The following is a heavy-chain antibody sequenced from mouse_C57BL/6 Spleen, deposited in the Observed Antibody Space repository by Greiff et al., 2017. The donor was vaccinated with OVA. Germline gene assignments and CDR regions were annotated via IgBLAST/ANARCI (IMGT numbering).Heavy chain of an antibody. CDR3: ARRGWDGAMDY. J-gene: IGHJ4*01. Sequence: VQRVESGPGLVQPSQCLSITCTVSGFSLTSYGVHWVRQSPGKGLEWLGVIWSGGSTDYNAAFISSLSISKDNSKSQVYFQMNSLQADDTAIYYCARRGWDGAMDYWGQGTSVTVSS. D-gene: IGHD4-1*01. V-gene: IGHV2-2*01. CDR2: IWSGGST. CDR1: GFSLTSYG.